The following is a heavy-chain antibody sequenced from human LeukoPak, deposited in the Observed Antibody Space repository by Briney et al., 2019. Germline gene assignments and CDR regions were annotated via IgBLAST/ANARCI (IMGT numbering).Heavy chain of an antibody. D-gene: IGHD3-22*01. CDR1: GGSFSGYY. V-gene: IGHV4-34*01. Sequence: SETLSLTGAVYGGSFSGYYWSWIRQPPGKGLEWIGEINHSGSTNYNPSLKSRVTISVDTSKNQFSLKLSSVTAADTAVYYCATGQYYYDSSGYCLVDYWGQGTLVTVSS. CDR3: ATGQYYYDSSGYCLVDY. J-gene: IGHJ4*02. CDR2: INHSGST.